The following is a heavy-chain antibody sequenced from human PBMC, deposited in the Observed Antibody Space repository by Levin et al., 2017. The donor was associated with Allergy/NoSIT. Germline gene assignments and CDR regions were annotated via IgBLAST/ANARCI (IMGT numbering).Heavy chain of an antibody. D-gene: IGHD3-10*01. CDR3: STDLLRFRWYFDL. J-gene: IGHJ2*01. V-gene: IGHV3-15*01. CDR1: GFNFNNAW. CDR2: IKSRTDDETK. Sequence: GGSLRLSCVAYGFNFNNAWMGWVRQAPGKGLEWVGRIKSRTDDETKDYAAPVKGSFTISRDDEKNMLYLQMHSLKTEDTAVYYCSTDLLRFRWYFDLWGRGTRVTVSS.